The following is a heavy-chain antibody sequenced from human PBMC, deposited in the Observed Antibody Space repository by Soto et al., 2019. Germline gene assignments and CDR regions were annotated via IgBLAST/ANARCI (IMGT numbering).Heavy chain of an antibody. CDR3: ARGGAAAAGAPGDY. J-gene: IGHJ4*02. D-gene: IGHD6-13*01. V-gene: IGHV1-18*01. CDR2: TSAYKGNT. Sequence: GQGLEWMGWTSAYKGNTNYAQKLQGRVTMTTDTSTSTAYVELSRLRSDDTAVYYCARGGAAAAGAPGDYWGQGTLVTVSS.